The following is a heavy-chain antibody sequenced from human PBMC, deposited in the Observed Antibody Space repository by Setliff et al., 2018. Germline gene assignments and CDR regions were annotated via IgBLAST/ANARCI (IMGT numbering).Heavy chain of an antibody. Sequence: APVKVSCKASGYNFKTYAISWVRQAPGQGLEWMGFISLYDGHTNYAQNFQGRLTVTTDTSTSTAYMELSSLRFDDTAVYYCARGNPAERYEYWGQGTLVTVSS. V-gene: IGHV1-18*01. D-gene: IGHD5-12*01. CDR1: GYNFKTYA. J-gene: IGHJ1*01. CDR3: ARGNPAERYEY. CDR2: ISLYDGHT.